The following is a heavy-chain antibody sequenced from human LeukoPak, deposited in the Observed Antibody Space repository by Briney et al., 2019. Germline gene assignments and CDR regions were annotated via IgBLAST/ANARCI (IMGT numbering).Heavy chain of an antibody. CDR1: GFTFSSYA. CDR2: ISGSGGST. V-gene: IGHV3-23*01. Sequence: PGGSLRLSCAASGFTFSSYAMSWVRQAPGKGLEWVSAISGSGGSTYYADSVKGRFTISRDNSKNMLYLQMNSLGAEDTAVYYCAKAYEQWLVKESDYWGQGTLVTVSS. D-gene: IGHD6-19*01. CDR3: AKAYEQWLVKESDY. J-gene: IGHJ4*02.